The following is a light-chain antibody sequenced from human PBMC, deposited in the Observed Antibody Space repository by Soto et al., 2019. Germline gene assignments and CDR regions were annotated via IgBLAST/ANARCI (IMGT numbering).Light chain of an antibody. CDR3: NSYTSSNTYV. Sequence: QSVLTQPASVSGSPGQSITISCTGTTSDVGRYNYVSWYQQHPGKAPKLIIYDVSNRPSGVSNRFSGSKSGNTASLTISGLQAEDEADYYCNSYTSSNTYVFGTGTKATV. J-gene: IGLJ1*01. V-gene: IGLV2-14*01. CDR1: TSDVGRYNY. CDR2: DVS.